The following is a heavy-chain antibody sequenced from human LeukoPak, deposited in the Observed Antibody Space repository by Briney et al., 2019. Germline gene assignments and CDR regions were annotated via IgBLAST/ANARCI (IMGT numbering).Heavy chain of an antibody. Sequence: GASVKVSCKASGYTFTSYYMHWVRQAPGQGLEWMGIINPSGGSTSYAQKFQGRVTMTRDTSTSTVYMELSSLRSEDTAVYYCARGDYYYDSSGYSHFDYWGQGTLVTVSS. J-gene: IGHJ4*02. D-gene: IGHD3-22*01. CDR2: INPSGGST. V-gene: IGHV1-46*01. CDR3: ARGDYYYDSSGYSHFDY. CDR1: GYTFTSYY.